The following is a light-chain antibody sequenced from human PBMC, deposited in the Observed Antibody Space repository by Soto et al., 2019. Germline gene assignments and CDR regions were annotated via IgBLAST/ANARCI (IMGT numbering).Light chain of an antibody. J-gene: IGLJ2*01. Sequence: QSALTQPASVSGSPGQSITISCTGTSRDVGNYNLVSWYQQHPGKAPKLMMYERSKRPSEVSNRFSGSKSGNTASLTISGIQAEDEADYYCCSYAGSSTFVFGGGTKLTVL. CDR3: CSYAGSSTFV. V-gene: IGLV2-23*03. CDR2: ERS. CDR1: SRDVGNYNL.